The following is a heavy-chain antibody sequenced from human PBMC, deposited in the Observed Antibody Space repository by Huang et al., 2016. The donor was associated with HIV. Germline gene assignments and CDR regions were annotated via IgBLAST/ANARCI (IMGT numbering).Heavy chain of an antibody. Sequence: EVQLLNSGGALVQPGGSLRLSCEASGIIFSNYAMGWVRQGPGKGLEWVSGIVGSGGSTYYADLAKGRFTVSRDNSRSTLYLQMNGLRAEDTAVYFCTKDCHGGGYGGCADYWGQGSLVTVSS. J-gene: IGHJ4*02. V-gene: IGHV3-23*01. CDR2: IVGSGGST. CDR3: TKDCHGGGYGGCADY. CDR1: GIIFSNYA. D-gene: IGHD5-12*01.